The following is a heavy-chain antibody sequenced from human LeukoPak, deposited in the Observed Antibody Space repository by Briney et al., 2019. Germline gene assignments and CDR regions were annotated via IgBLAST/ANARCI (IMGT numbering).Heavy chain of an antibody. D-gene: IGHD6-25*01. Sequence: GGSLRLSCAASGFTFTSYSMSWVRQAPGKGLEWVSGTSDRGDYTYHADSVKGRFIISRDNSKSTLYLQMNSLRADDTAVYHCAKFFAPSGGASGWTWTIDYWGQGTLVTVSS. J-gene: IGHJ4*02. CDR3: AKFFAPSGGASGWTWTIDY. CDR2: TSDRGDYT. CDR1: GFTFTSYS. V-gene: IGHV3-23*01.